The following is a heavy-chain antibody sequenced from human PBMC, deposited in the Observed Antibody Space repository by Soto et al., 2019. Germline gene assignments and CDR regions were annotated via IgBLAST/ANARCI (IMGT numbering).Heavy chain of an antibody. Sequence: QVQLQQWGAGLLKPSETLSLTCAVYGGSFSGYYWTWIRQPPGPGREGIGEINHSGSTNYNPSLKSRVTISVDTSKNQFSLKLTSVTAADTAVYYCARDKITGLFDYWGQGTLVTVSS. CDR2: INHSGST. CDR1: GGSFSGYY. V-gene: IGHV4-34*01. J-gene: IGHJ4*02. CDR3: ARDKITGLFDY. D-gene: IGHD2-8*02.